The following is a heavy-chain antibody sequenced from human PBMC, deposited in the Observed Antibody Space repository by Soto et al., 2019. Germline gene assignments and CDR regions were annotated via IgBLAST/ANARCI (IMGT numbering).Heavy chain of an antibody. CDR1: GYDFNTNW. V-gene: IGHV5-51*01. CDR2: TYPGDSDT. CDR3: ARLPRDCNKPSCYYADH. D-gene: IGHD3-3*01. Sequence: GEYLKISCRGSGYDFNTNWFGWVRQLPGRGLEWVGITYPGDSDTRYNPSLQGHVTLSVDVTVSTAFLQWRSLETSDTGMYFCARLPRDCNKPSCYYADHWGQGTQVTVSS. J-gene: IGHJ4*02.